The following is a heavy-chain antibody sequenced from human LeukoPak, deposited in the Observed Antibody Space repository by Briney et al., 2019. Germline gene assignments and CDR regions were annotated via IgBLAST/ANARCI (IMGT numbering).Heavy chain of an antibody. Sequence: PGGSLRLSCAASGFTFSTYAMSWVRQAPGKGLEWVSAISGSGGSTYYADSVKGRFTISRDNSKNTLYLQMNTLRAEDTALYHCAKDDYGYWFDPWGQGTLVTVSS. CDR2: ISGSGGST. D-gene: IGHD3-10*01. J-gene: IGHJ5*02. CDR3: AKDDYGYWFDP. V-gene: IGHV3-23*01. CDR1: GFTFSTYA.